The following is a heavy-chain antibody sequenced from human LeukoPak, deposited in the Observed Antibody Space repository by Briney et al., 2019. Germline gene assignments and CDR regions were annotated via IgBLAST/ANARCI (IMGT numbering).Heavy chain of an antibody. CDR1: GFTFSSYA. J-gene: IGHJ4*02. Sequence: GGSLRLSCAASGFTFSSYAMSWVRQAPGKGLEWVSAISGSGGSTYYADYVKGRFIISRDNSNNTLFVQMNSLRAEDTAVYYCAKSRSGSANWALQIFDNWGQGALVTVSS. CDR2: ISGSGGST. CDR3: AKSRSGSANWALQIFDN. V-gene: IGHV3-23*01. D-gene: IGHD1-1*01.